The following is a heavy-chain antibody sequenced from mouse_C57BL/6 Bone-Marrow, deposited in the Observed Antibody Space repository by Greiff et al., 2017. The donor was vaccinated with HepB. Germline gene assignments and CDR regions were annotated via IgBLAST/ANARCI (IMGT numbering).Heavy chain of an antibody. V-gene: IGHV5-9*01. D-gene: IGHD4-1*01. J-gene: IGHJ3*01. CDR3: ARPLTGSFAY. Sequence: EVKLVESGGGLVKPGGSLKLSCAASGFTFSSYTMSWVRQTPEKRLEWVATISGGGGNTYYPDSVKGRFTISRDNAKNTLYLQMSCLRSEDMALYYCARPLTGSFAYWGQGTLVTVSA. CDR2: ISGGGGNT. CDR1: GFTFSSYT.